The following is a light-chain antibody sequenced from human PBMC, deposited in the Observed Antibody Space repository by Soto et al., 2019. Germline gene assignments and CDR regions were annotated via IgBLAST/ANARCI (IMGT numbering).Light chain of an antibody. CDR3: QQYYNTPSYT. J-gene: IGKJ2*01. CDR1: QSVLYSSNNKNY. V-gene: IGKV4-1*01. CDR2: WAS. Sequence: DIVMTQSPDSLAVSLGERATINCKSSQSVLYSSNNKNYLAWYQQKPGQPPKLLIYWASTRESGVPDRFSGSGSGTDFTLTISSLQAEDVAVYYCQQYYNTPSYTFGQGTKLKIK.